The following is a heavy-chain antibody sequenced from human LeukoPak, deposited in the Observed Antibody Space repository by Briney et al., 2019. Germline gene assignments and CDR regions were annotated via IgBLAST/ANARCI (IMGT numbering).Heavy chain of an antibody. CDR1: GYTFTSYG. J-gene: IGHJ4*02. Sequence: ASVKVSCKASGYTFTSYGINWVRQAPGQGLEWMGWISAYNGNTNYAQKLQGRVTMTTDTSTSTAYMELRSLRSDDTAVYYCARDRAYGDSPQDSDYWGQGTLVTVSS. D-gene: IGHD4-17*01. CDR3: ARDRAYGDSPQDSDY. CDR2: ISAYNGNT. V-gene: IGHV1-18*01.